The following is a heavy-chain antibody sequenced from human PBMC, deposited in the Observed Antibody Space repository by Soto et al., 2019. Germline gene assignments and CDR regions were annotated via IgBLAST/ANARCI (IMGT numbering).Heavy chain of an antibody. V-gene: IGHV4-59*01. CDR3: ARVRLGRREDGFDI. CDR1: GGSINSYY. D-gene: IGHD1-1*01. CDR2: IYYSGST. Sequence: QVQLQESGPGLVKPSETLSLICTVSGGSINSYYWTWIRQPPGKGLEWIGYIYYSGSTNYNPSLKSRLNISVDTSKNQFALRLSSVTAADTAVYYCARVRLGRREDGFDIWGQGTMVTVSS. J-gene: IGHJ3*02.